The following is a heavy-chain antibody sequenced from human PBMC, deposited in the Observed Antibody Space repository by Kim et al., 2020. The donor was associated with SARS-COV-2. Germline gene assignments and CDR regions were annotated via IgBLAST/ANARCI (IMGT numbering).Heavy chain of an antibody. J-gene: IGHJ4*02. V-gene: IGHV4-34*01. CDR3: ARTQYFTYYYDSSGYAHFDY. Sequence: RVTISVDTSKNQFSLKLSSVTAADTAVYYCARTQYFTYYYDSSGYAHFDYWGQGTLVTVSS. D-gene: IGHD3-22*01.